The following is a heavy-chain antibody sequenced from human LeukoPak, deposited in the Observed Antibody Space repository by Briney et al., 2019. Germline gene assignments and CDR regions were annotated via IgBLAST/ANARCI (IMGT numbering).Heavy chain of an antibody. V-gene: IGHV4-59*01. D-gene: IGHD4-17*01. J-gene: IGHJ6*02. CDR2: TYYSGST. CDR1: GGSISSYY. Sequence: SETLSLTCTVSGGSISSYYWSWIRQPPGKGLEWIGYTYYSGSTNYNPSLKSRVTISVDTSKNQFSLKLSSVTAADTAVYYCARGKSYYGDYLISQTGYYYGMDVWGQGTTVTVSS. CDR3: ARGKSYYGDYLISQTGYYYGMDV.